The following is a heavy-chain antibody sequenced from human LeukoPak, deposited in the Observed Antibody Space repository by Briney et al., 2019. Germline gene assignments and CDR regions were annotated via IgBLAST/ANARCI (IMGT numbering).Heavy chain of an antibody. Sequence: GGSLRLSCAASGFTFSSYSMNWVRQAPGKGLEWVSSIGSSSSYIYYADSVKGRFTISRDNAKNSLYLQMNSLRAEDTAVYYCAREGDYDYSNYVPINFDYWGQGTLVTVSS. V-gene: IGHV3-21*01. CDR2: IGSSSSYI. J-gene: IGHJ4*02. CDR3: AREGDYDYSNYVPINFDY. CDR1: GFTFSSYS. D-gene: IGHD4-11*01.